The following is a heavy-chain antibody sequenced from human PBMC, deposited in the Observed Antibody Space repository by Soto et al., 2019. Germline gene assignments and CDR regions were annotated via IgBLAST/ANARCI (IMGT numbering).Heavy chain of an antibody. J-gene: IGHJ6*02. CDR3: AGDNDRLQLGGNDYYILDV. V-gene: IGHV1-69*12. Sequence: QVQLVQSGAEMKEPGSSVKVSCKTSGGTFSSSAISWLRQAPGQGLEWMGGSIPLFRTPDYAQKFQGRVTIAADEYTSTAYVELSSMRSEDTAVDYCAGDNDRLQLGGNDYYILDVWGQGTTITVSS. CDR1: GGTFSSSA. CDR2: SIPLFRTP. D-gene: IGHD4-4*01.